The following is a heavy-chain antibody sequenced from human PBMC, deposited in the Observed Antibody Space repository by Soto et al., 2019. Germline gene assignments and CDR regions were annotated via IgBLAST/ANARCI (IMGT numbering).Heavy chain of an antibody. Sequence: QVQLVQSGAEVKKPWASVKVSCKTSGDSFSAYYLHWVRQAPGQGLEWLGWINPNGGATKYAQKFRGRVAMTRDTSIRTAYLELTSLRSDDTAIYYCARESGGATATLDYYYFYMDVWGKGTTVTVSS. J-gene: IGHJ6*03. CDR2: INPNGGAT. D-gene: IGHD5-12*01. V-gene: IGHV1-2*02. CDR3: ARESGGATATLDYYYFYMDV. CDR1: GDSFSAYY.